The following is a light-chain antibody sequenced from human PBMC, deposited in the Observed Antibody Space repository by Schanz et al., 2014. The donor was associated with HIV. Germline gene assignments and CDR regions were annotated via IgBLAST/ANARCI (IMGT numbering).Light chain of an antibody. CDR3: QQYQADPWT. J-gene: IGKJ1*01. CDR1: QGISSW. V-gene: IGKV1D-12*01. Sequence: DIQMTQSPSSVSASVGDRVTITCRASQGISSWLAWYQQKPGKAPKLLIYAASSLQSGVPSRFSGSGFGTSFTLTISSLQPDDFATYYCQQYQADPWTFGQGTRVDIK. CDR2: AAS.